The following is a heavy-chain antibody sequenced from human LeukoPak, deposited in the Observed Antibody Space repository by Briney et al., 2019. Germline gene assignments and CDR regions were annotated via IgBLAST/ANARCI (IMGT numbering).Heavy chain of an antibody. J-gene: IGHJ4*02. CDR1: GFTFSSYA. Sequence: PGGSLRLSCAASGFTFSSYAMHWVRQAPGKGLEWVAVISYDGSNKYYADSVKGRFTISRDNSKNTLYLQMNSLRAEDTAVYHCARGDDGYGGLYNFDYWGQGTLVTVSS. CDR2: ISYDGSNK. V-gene: IGHV3-30*04. CDR3: ARGDDGYGGLYNFDY. D-gene: IGHD4-23*01.